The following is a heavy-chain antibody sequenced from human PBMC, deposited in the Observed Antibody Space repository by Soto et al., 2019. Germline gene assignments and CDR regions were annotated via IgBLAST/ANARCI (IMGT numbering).Heavy chain of an antibody. CDR3: AREGNVRGEVGVDY. V-gene: IGHV4-31*03. D-gene: IGHD3-10*02. CDR1: GGSISSGGYY. CDR2: IYNSGNT. J-gene: IGHJ4*02. Sequence: QVQLQESGPGLVKPSQTLSLTCTVSGGSISSGGYYWSWIRQHPEKGLEWIGYIYNSGNTFYNPSLESRVTISADTSKNQFSLKLTSVTAADRAVYFCAREGNVRGEVGVDYWGQGTLVTVSS.